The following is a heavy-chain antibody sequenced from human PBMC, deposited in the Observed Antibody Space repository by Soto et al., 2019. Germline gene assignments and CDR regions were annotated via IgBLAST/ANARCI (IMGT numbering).Heavy chain of an antibody. D-gene: IGHD1-1*01. CDR2: IKSTKDGGAR. J-gene: IGHJ4*02. V-gene: IGHV3-15*01. CDR3: VEGWNDF. Sequence: EVQVVESGGDLVEPGWSLRLSCVTSGFMFSSAWMSWVRQAPGKGLEWVARIKSTKDGGARDYAAPVNGRCSISRDDSKSTVYLQMNSLRVEDTALYYCVEGWNDFWGQGTLVTVSS. CDR1: GFMFSSAW.